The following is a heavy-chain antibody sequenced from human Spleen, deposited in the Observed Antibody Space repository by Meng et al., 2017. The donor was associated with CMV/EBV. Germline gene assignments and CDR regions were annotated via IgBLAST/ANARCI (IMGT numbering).Heavy chain of an antibody. V-gene: IGHV3-11*04. D-gene: IGHD3-10*01. Sequence: GESLKISCAASGFTFSDYYMSWIRQAPGKGLEWVSYISSSGSTIYYADSVKGRFTISRDNAKNSLYLQMNSLRAEDTAVYYCARDVWFGELWVPPGYVWGQGTTVTVSS. J-gene: IGHJ6*02. CDR1: GFTFSDYY. CDR2: ISSSGSTI. CDR3: ARDVWFGELWVPPGYV.